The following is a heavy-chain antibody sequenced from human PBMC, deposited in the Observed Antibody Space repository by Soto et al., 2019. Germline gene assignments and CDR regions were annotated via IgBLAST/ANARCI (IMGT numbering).Heavy chain of an antibody. V-gene: IGHV3-23*01. Sequence: GGSLRLSCAASGFTFSSYAMSWVRQAPGKGLEWVSAISGSGGSTYYADSVKGRFTISRDNSKNTLYLQMNSLRAEDTAVYYCAKDREWELPYYYYGMDVWGQGTTVTVSS. D-gene: IGHD1-26*01. CDR1: GFTFSSYA. CDR3: AKDREWELPYYYYGMDV. CDR2: ISGSGGST. J-gene: IGHJ6*02.